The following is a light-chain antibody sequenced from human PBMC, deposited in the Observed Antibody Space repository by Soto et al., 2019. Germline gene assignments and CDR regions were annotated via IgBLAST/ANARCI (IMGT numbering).Light chain of an antibody. J-gene: IGKJ4*01. Sequence: EIVLTQSPDTLSLSPGERGTLSCRASQTVRSSFLAWYQQKPGQAPRLLIYGASSRATGIPDRFSGSGSGTDCTLTISRLEPEDFALYYCQQYGDSRLTFGGGTKVEIK. V-gene: IGKV3-20*01. CDR2: GAS. CDR1: QTVRSSF. CDR3: QQYGDSRLT.